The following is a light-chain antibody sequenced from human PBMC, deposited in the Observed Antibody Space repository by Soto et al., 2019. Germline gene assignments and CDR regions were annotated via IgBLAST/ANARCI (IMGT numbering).Light chain of an antibody. Sequence: DIVMTQSPDSLTVSLGERATINCKSSQSLLSSSDNMNYLAWYQHQQGQSPKMLIYWASTRYSGVPDRFSGRGAGTDFSLTISSLQAEDVTVYYCQHYYSVPPTFGQGTKVEIK. CDR1: QSLLSSSDNMNY. CDR3: QHYYSVPPT. CDR2: WAS. V-gene: IGKV4-1*01. J-gene: IGKJ1*01.